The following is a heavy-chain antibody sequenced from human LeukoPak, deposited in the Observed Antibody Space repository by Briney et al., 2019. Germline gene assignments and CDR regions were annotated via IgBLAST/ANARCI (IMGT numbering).Heavy chain of an antibody. V-gene: IGHV3-21*06. J-gene: IGHJ4*02. CDR3: AREGSGYDFDY. CDR2: ISSSSSYI. Sequence: GGSLRLSCAASGFTFSSYSMNWVRQAPGKGLEWVSSISSSSSYIYYADSVKGRFTISRDNAKNSLYLQMNSLRAEDTAVYYCAREGSGYDFDYWGQGTLATVSS. CDR1: GFTFSSYS. D-gene: IGHD5-12*01.